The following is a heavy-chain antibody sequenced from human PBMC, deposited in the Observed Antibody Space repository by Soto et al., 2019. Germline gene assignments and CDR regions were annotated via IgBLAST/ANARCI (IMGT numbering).Heavy chain of an antibody. CDR2: INSSSSYT. V-gene: IGHV3-11*05. D-gene: IGHD6-13*01. CDR1: GFTFSDYY. CDR3: ARIITAAGGRRYFDL. J-gene: IGHJ2*01. Sequence: QVQLVESGGGLVKPGGSLTLSCAASGFTFSDYYMSWIRQAPGKGLEWVSYINSSSSYTNYADSVKGRFTISRDNAKNSLYLQMNSLRAEDTAVYYCARIITAAGGRRYFDLWGRGTLVTVSS.